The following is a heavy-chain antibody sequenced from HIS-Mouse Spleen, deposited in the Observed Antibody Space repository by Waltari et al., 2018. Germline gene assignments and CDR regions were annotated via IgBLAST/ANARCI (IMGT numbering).Heavy chain of an antibody. Sequence: QLQLQESGPVLVKHSETLSLTCTVSGVSISSRSYYCGRIRQPPGKGLEWIGSIYYSGSTYYNPSLKSRVTISVDTSKNQFSLKLSSVTAADTAVYYCAREIPYSSSWYDWYFDLWGRGTLVTVSS. CDR3: AREIPYSSSWYDWYFDL. CDR2: IYYSGST. D-gene: IGHD6-13*01. V-gene: IGHV4-39*07. CDR1: GVSISSRSYY. J-gene: IGHJ2*01.